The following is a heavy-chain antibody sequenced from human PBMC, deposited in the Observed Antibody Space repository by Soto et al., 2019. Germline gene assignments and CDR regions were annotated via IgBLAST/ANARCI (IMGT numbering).Heavy chain of an antibody. J-gene: IGHJ6*02. V-gene: IGHV1-69*13. CDR2: IIPIFGTA. D-gene: IGHD2-2*01. CDR1: GGTFSSYA. CDR3: ARGGCSSTSCYHYYYYYGMDV. Sequence: GASVKVSCKASGGTFSSYAISWVRQAPGQGLEWMGGIIPIFGTANYAQKFQGRVTITADESTSTAYMELSSLRSEDTAVYYCARGGCSSTSCYHYYYYYGMDVWGQGTTVTVSS.